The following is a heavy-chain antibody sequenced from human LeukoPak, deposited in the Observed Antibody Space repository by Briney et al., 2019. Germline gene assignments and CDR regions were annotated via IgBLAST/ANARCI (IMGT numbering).Heavy chain of an antibody. D-gene: IGHD2-8*01. V-gene: IGHV1-24*01. CDR2: FDPEDGET. CDR1: AYTLTELS. Sequence: ASVKVSCKVSAYTLTELSMHWVRQAPGKGLEWMGGFDPEDGETIYAQKFQGRVTMTEDTSTDTAYMELSSLRSEDTAVYYCATLLYQAGRDWFDPWGQGTLVTVSS. J-gene: IGHJ5*02. CDR3: ATLLYQAGRDWFDP.